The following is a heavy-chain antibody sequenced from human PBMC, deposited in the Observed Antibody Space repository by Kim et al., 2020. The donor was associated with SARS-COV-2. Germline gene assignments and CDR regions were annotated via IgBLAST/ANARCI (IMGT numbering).Heavy chain of an antibody. CDR3: ARDPGYCSSTSCYPIGI. V-gene: IGHV1-69*13. CDR1: GGTFSSYA. D-gene: IGHD2-2*01. Sequence: SVKVSCKASGGTFSSYAISWVRQAPGQGLEWMGGIIPIFGTANYAQKFQGRVTITADESTSTAYMELSSLRSEDTAVYYCARDPGYCSSTSCYPIGIWGQGTLVTVSS. J-gene: IGHJ4*02. CDR2: IIPIFGTA.